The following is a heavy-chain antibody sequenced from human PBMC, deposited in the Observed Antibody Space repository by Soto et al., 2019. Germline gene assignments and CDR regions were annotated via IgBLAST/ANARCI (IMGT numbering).Heavy chain of an antibody. D-gene: IGHD6-19*01. CDR3: AREQAVAGPLDY. Sequence: ASVKVSCKASGGTFSSYAISWVRQAPGHGLEWMGGIIPIFGTANYAQKFQGRVTITADESTSTAYMELSSLRSEDTAVYYCAREQAVAGPLDYWGQGTLVTVSS. CDR2: IIPIFGTA. CDR1: GGTFSSYA. J-gene: IGHJ4*02. V-gene: IGHV1-69*13.